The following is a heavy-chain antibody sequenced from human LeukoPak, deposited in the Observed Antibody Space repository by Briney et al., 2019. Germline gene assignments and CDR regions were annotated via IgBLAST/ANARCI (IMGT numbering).Heavy chain of an antibody. Sequence: PSETQSLTCTVSGGSISSYFWNWIRQPAGKGLEWIGRIYSNGITNYNPSLKSRVTMSIDTSKKEFSLKLSSVTAADTAIYYCASSSNFYYYYMDVWGKGTTVTVSS. CDR3: ASSSNFYYYYMDV. CDR1: GGSISSYF. J-gene: IGHJ6*03. V-gene: IGHV4-4*07. CDR2: IYSNGIT.